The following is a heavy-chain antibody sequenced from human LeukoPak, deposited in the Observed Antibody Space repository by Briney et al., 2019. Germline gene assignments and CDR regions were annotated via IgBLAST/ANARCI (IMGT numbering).Heavy chain of an antibody. CDR3: ARVQYYNILTGAFHS. CDR1: GGTFSNYA. Sequence: ASVKVSCKASGGTFSNYAISWVRQAPGQGLEWMGWINPDSGDTNFAEKFQGRVSMTRDTSISTAYLELSGLRSDDTAYFYCARVQYYNILTGAFHSWGQGTLVTVSS. V-gene: IGHV1-2*02. CDR2: INPDSGDT. J-gene: IGHJ4*02. D-gene: IGHD3-9*01.